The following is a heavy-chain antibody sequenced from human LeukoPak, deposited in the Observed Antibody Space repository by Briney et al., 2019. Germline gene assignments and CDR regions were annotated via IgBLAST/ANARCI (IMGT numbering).Heavy chain of an antibody. CDR3: VKDIHYYGSGNYYNGYFDY. J-gene: IGHJ4*02. D-gene: IGHD3-10*01. CDR2: ISSNGGST. Sequence: GGSLRLSCAASGFTFSSYGMHWVRQAPGKGLEYVSAISSNGGSTYYADSVKGRFTISRDNSKNTLYLQVSSLRAEDTAVYYCVKDIHYYGSGNYYNGYFDYWGQGTLVTVSS. CDR1: GFTFSSYG. V-gene: IGHV3-64D*09.